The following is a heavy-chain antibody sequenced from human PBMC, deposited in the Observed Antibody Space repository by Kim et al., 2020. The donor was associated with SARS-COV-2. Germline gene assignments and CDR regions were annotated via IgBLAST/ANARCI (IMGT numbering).Heavy chain of an antibody. D-gene: IGHD3-3*01. CDR2: INPSGGST. CDR1: GYTFTSYY. J-gene: IGHJ5*02. CDR3: ARQPLRFLEGDWFDP. Sequence: ASVKVSCKASGYTFTSYYMHWVRQTPGQGLEWMGIINPSGGSTSYAQKFQGRVTMTRDTSTSTVYMELSSLRSEDTAVYYCARQPLRFLEGDWFDPWGQGTLVTVSS. V-gene: IGHV1-46*01.